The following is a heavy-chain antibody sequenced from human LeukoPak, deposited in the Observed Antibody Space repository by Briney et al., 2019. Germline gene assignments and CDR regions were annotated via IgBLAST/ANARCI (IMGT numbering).Heavy chain of an antibody. J-gene: IGHJ4*02. CDR3: ARWTGVLLRSPYYFDY. Sequence: SETLSLTCTVSGGSISSYYWTWIRQPPGKGLEWIGYIYYSGSTNYNPSLKSRVTISVDTSKNQFSLKLSSVIAADTAVYYCARWTGVLLRSPYYFDYWGQGTLVTVSS. CDR2: IYYSGST. D-gene: IGHD2/OR15-2a*01. CDR1: GGSISSYY. V-gene: IGHV4-59*08.